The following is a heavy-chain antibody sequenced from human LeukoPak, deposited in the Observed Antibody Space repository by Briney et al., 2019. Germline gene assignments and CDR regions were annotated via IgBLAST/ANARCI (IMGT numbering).Heavy chain of an antibody. CDR2: IHQDAGEK. CDR1: GFIFSDSW. Sequence: GGSLRLSCAASGFIFSDSWMTWVRQSPGKGPQWVASIHQDAGEKQYVDSVGGRFTISRDNAKDSLYLQMNSLRVEDTAMYYCTTSKDHYSHHWGQGTLVTVSS. V-gene: IGHV3-7*05. CDR3: TTSKDHYSHH. J-gene: IGHJ4*02.